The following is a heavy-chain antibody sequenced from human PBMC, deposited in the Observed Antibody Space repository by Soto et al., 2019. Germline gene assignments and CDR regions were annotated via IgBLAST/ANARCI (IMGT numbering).Heavy chain of an antibody. CDR1: GGSISSGGYY. D-gene: IGHD6-13*01. Sequence: QVQLQESGPGLVKPSQTLSLTCTVSGGSISSGGYYWSWIRQHPGKGLEWIGYIYYSGSTYYNPSLKSRVNISVDTSKNQFSLKLSAVTAADPAVYYCARGAAAGPLYFYGMDVWGQATTVPVSS. V-gene: IGHV4-31*03. J-gene: IGHJ6*02. CDR3: ARGAAAGPLYFYGMDV. CDR2: IYYSGST.